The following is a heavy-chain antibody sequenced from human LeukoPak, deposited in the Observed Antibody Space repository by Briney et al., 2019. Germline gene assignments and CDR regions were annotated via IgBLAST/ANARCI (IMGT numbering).Heavy chain of an antibody. CDR2: INPNSGGT. Sequence: GASVKVSCKASGYTFTGYYMHWVRQAPGQGLEWMGWINPNSGGTNYAQKFQGRVTMTRDTSISTAYMELSRLRSDDTAVYYCARDMAAARPDYDYWDQGTLVTVSS. V-gene: IGHV1-2*02. D-gene: IGHD6-6*01. CDR1: GYTFTGYY. J-gene: IGHJ4*02. CDR3: ARDMAAARPDYDY.